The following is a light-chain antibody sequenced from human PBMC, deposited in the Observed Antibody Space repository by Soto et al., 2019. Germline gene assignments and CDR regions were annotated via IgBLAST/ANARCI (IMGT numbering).Light chain of an antibody. CDR1: RSVSIN. CDR3: QQYDKSLPPVT. Sequence: DILLTQSPAIVSVSPGERATLSCRASRSVSINLAWYQHKHGQAPRLLIYGASTRVTDIPARFSGSGSGTDFTLTINYLKSEDFGVYYCQQYDKSLPPVTFGGGTKVEI. J-gene: IGKJ4*01. V-gene: IGKV3-15*01. CDR2: GAS.